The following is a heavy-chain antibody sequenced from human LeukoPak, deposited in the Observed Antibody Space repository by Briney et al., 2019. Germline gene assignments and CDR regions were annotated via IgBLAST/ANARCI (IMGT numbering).Heavy chain of an antibody. CDR3: ARDVLNMAMPGWGRPLDC. CDR1: GGSLNNYY. CDR2: IYYTGST. J-gene: IGHJ4*02. V-gene: IGHV4-59*01. D-gene: IGHD6-19*01. Sequence: SETLSLTCTVSGGSLNNYYWSLIRQPPGKGLEWIGYIYYTGSTNYNPSLKSRVTISVDTSKSHFSLKMSTLTAADTAVYYCARDVLNMAMPGWGRPLDCWGQGTLVTVSS.